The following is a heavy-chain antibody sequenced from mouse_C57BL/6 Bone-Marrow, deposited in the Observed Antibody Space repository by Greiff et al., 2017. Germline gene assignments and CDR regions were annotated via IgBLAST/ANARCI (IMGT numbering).Heavy chain of an antibody. Sequence: QVQLQQSGPGLVQPSQSLSITCTVSGFSLTSYGVHWVRQSPGKGLEWLGVIWRGGSTDYNAAFMSRLSITKDNSKSQVFFKMNSLQADDTAIYYCAKNGGLRQGDYFDYWGQGTTLTVSS. J-gene: IGHJ2*01. CDR3: AKNGGLRQGDYFDY. D-gene: IGHD2-2*01. V-gene: IGHV2-5*01. CDR2: IWRGGST. CDR1: GFSLTSYG.